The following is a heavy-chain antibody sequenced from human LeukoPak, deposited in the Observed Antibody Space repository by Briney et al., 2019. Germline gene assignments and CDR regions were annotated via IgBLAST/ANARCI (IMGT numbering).Heavy chain of an antibody. CDR2: INHSGST. J-gene: IGHJ5*02. D-gene: IGHD4-17*01. V-gene: IGHV4-34*01. Sequence: PSETLSLTCAVYGGSFSGYYWSWIRQPPGKGLEWIGEINHSGSTNYNPSLKSRVTISVDTSKNQFSLKLSSVTAADTAVYYCARSFYGHSLSNWFDPWGQGTLVAVSS. CDR1: GGSFSGYY. CDR3: ARSFYGHSLSNWFDP.